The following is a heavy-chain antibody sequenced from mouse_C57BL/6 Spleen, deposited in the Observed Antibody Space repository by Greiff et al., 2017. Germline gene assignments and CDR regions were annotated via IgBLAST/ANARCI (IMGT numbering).Heavy chain of an antibody. CDR3: TRVWGNYYFDY. J-gene: IGHJ2*01. D-gene: IGHD2-1*01. Sequence: QVQLQQSGAELVRPGASVTLSCKASGYTFTDYEMHWVKQTPVHGLEWIGAIDPETGGTAYNQKFKGKAILTADKSSSTAYMELRSLTSEDSAVYYCTRVWGNYYFDYWGQGTTLTVSS. CDR1: GYTFTDYE. V-gene: IGHV1-15*01. CDR2: IDPETGGT.